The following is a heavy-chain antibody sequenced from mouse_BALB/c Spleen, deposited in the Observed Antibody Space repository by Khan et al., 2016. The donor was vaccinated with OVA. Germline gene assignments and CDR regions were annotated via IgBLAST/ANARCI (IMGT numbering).Heavy chain of an antibody. CDR2: IWSDGST. Sequence: VQLQESGPGLVAPSQSLSITCTISGFSLTNYGVHWIRQPPGKGLEWLVVIWSDGSTTYNSALKSRLTISKDNSKSHVFLKMNSLQTDDTAMYFCARQPYYNYNIMDYWGQGTSVTVSS. J-gene: IGHJ4*01. CDR1: GFSLTNYG. CDR3: ARQPYYNYNIMDY. D-gene: IGHD2-12*01. V-gene: IGHV2-6-1*01.